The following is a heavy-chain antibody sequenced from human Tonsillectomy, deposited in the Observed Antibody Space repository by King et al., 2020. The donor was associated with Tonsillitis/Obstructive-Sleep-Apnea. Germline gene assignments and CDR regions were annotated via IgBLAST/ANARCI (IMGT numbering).Heavy chain of an antibody. CDR2: IYYSGST. Sequence: VQLQESGPGLVKPSETLSLTCTVSGGSISSYYWSWIRQPPGKGLEWIGYIYYSGSTSYNPSLQSRVTISVDTSKNQFSLKLRSVTAADTAVYYCAREMPTTPNWFDPWGQGTLVTVSS. V-gene: IGHV4-59*01. J-gene: IGHJ5*02. CDR3: AREMPTTPNWFDP. CDR1: GGSISSYY. D-gene: IGHD1-1*01.